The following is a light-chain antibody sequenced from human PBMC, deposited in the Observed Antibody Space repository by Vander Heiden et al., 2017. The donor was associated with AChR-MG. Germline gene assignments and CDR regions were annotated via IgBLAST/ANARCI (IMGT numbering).Light chain of an antibody. CDR2: WAS. J-gene: IGKJ4*01. Sequence: DIVMTQSPDSLAVSLGERATINCKPSQSVLYSSNNKNYLAWYQQKPGQPPKLLIYWASTRESGVSDRFSGSGSGTDFTLTINSLQAEDVAVYFCQQYYTTPLTFGGRTSVEIK. V-gene: IGKV4-1*01. CDR1: QSVLYSSNNKNY. CDR3: QQYYTTPLT.